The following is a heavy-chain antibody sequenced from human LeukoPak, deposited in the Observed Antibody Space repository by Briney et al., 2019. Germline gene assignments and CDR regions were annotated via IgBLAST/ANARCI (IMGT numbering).Heavy chain of an antibody. CDR2: IYHSGST. V-gene: IGHV4-59*08. D-gene: IGHD3-16*01. Sequence: PSETLSLTCTVSGGSISSYYWSWIRQPPGKGREWIGYIYHSGSTNYNPSLKSRVTISADTSKNQFSLNLTSVTAADTAVYYCANGGGGFWGQGTLVTVSS. CDR1: GGSISSYY. J-gene: IGHJ4*02. CDR3: ANGGGGF.